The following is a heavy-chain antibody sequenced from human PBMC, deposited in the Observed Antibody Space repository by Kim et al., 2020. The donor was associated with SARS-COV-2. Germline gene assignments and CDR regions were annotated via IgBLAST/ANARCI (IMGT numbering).Heavy chain of an antibody. Sequence: SETLSLTCTVSGGSISSSSYYWGWLRQPPGKGLEWIGSIYYSGSTYYNPSLKSRVTISVDTSKNQFSLKLSSVTAADTAVYYCARSNRPIQLWLQSSIGWFDPWGPGTLCAVSS. CDR1: GGSISSSSYY. CDR3: ARSNRPIQLWLQSSIGWFDP. J-gene: IGHJ5*02. CDR2: IYYSGST. V-gene: IGHV4-39*01. D-gene: IGHD5-18*01.